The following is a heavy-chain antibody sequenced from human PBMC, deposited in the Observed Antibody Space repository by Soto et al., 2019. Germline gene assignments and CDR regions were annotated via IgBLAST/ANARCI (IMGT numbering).Heavy chain of an antibody. J-gene: IGHJ4*02. D-gene: IGHD3-22*01. CDR2: ISYDGSNK. CDR1: GFTFSSYA. Sequence: PGGSLSLSCAASGFTFSSYAMHWVRQAPGKGLEWVAVISYDGSNKYYADSVKGRFTISRDNSKNTLYLQMNSLRAGDTAVYYCASVMVPCYYDSSGHNWGQGTLVTVSS. CDR3: ASVMVPCYYDSSGHN. V-gene: IGHV3-30-3*01.